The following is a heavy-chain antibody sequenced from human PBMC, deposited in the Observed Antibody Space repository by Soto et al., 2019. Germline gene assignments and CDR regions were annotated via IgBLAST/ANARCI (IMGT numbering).Heavy chain of an antibody. Sequence: GGSLRLSCAASGFTFSSYSMNWVRQAPGKGLEWVSYISSSSSTIYYADSVKGRFTISRDNAKNSLYLQMNSLRAEDTAVYYCARVRTHDYGDYVGAFDIWGQGTMVTVSS. CDR2: ISSSSSTI. CDR1: GFTFSSYS. V-gene: IGHV3-48*01. J-gene: IGHJ3*02. CDR3: ARVRTHDYGDYVGAFDI. D-gene: IGHD4-17*01.